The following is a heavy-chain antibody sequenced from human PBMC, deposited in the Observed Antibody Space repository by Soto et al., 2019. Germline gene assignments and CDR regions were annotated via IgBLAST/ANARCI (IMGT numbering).Heavy chain of an antibody. V-gene: IGHV3-49*04. J-gene: IGHJ4*02. CDR2: IRSKAYGGTT. D-gene: IGHD3-10*01. CDR1: GFTFGDYA. Sequence: PGGSLRLSCTASGFTFGDYAMSWVRQAPGKGLEWVGFIRSKAYGGTTEYAASVKGRFTISRDDSKSIAYLQMNSLKTEDTAVYYCTTGRSHYYGSGSYSYFDYWGQGTLVTVSS. CDR3: TTGRSHYYGSGSYSYFDY.